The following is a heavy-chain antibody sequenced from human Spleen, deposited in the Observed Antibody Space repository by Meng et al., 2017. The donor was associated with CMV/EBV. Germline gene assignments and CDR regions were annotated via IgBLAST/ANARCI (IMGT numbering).Heavy chain of an antibody. J-gene: IGHJ4*02. V-gene: IGHV3-23*01. CDR2: MYSNSVTS. CDR3: AKESSDFAVEDY. D-gene: IGHD6-19*01. CDR1: GGSFSGYY. Sequence: ETLSLTCAVYGGSFSGYYWSWIRQPPGKGLEWVSSMYSNSVTSFYADSVKGRFTISRDDSKNTLYLQMSNLRVEDTAIYYCAKESSDFAVEDYWGQGTLVTVSS.